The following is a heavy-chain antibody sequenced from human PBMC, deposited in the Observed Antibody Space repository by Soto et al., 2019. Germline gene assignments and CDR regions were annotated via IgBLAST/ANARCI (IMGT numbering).Heavy chain of an antibody. V-gene: IGHV4-31*03. Sequence: SETLSLTCTVSGDSIGSGGYYWSWIRQHPGKGLEWIGNIYYTGSTHYDPSLKSRITILLDTSKNQISLKLSSVTAADTAVYYCASSPVTGIYYAMDVWGQGTTVTVSS. CDR2: IYYTGST. CDR3: ASSPVTGIYYAMDV. D-gene: IGHD6-19*01. J-gene: IGHJ6*02. CDR1: GDSIGSGGYY.